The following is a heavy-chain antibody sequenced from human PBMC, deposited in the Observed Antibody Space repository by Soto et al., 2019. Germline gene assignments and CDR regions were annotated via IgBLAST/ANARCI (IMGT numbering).Heavy chain of an antibody. V-gene: IGHV3-23*01. CDR1: GFTFSSYA. D-gene: IGHD4-4*01. J-gene: IGHJ4*02. CDR2: ISGSGGST. Sequence: EVQLLESGGGLVQPGGSLRLSCAASGFTFSSYAMSWVRQAPGKGLEWVSAISGSGGSTFNADSVKGRFTISRDNSKNTLYLQVKSLRVEDTAVYYCATRVSTYFFDYWGQGTLVTFSS. CDR3: ATRVSTYFFDY.